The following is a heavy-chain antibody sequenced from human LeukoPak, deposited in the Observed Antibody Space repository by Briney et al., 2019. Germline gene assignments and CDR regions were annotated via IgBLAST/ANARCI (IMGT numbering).Heavy chain of an antibody. CDR1: GFIFSNAW. CDR3: ARGLRSSWFHYGAFDI. V-gene: IGHV3-15*01. D-gene: IGHD6-13*01. J-gene: IGHJ3*02. Sequence: GGSLRLSCAASGFIFSNAWMTWVRQAPGKGLEWVGRVRSKADGGTTDYAAPVKGRFTITRDDLKNTLYLQMNSLKTEDTAVYYCARGLRSSWFHYGAFDIWGRGTLLTVSA. CDR2: VRSKADGGTT.